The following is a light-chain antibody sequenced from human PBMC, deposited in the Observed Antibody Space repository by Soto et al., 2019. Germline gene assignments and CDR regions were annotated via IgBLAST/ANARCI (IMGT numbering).Light chain of an antibody. V-gene: IGKV3-15*01. CDR1: ESVSSS. CDR2: AAS. CDR3: QQYKAWTPVT. J-gene: IGKJ3*01. Sequence: EIFLTQSPATLSVSPGARATLSGRASESVSSSLAGYQQKPGQAPRLVIYAASTRATGIPTRFSGSGSGTQFLLTIRSLQAEDFAVYYCQQYKAWTPVTFGPGKRVDI.